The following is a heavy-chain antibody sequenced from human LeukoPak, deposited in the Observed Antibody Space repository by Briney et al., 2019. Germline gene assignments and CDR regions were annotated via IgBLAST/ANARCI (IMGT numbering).Heavy chain of an antibody. CDR1: GGTFSSYA. Sequence: ASVKVSCKASGGTFSSYAISWVRQAPGQGLEWMGRIIPILGIANYAQKFQGRVTITADKSTSTAYMELSSLRSEDTAVYYCARGKVATDSTWFDPWGQGTLVTVSS. CDR3: ARGKVATDSTWFDP. J-gene: IGHJ5*02. CDR2: IIPILGIA. D-gene: IGHD5-12*01. V-gene: IGHV1-69*04.